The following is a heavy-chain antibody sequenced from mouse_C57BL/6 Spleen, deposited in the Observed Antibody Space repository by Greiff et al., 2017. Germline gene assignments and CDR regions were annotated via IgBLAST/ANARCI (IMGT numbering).Heavy chain of an antibody. D-gene: IGHD1-1*01. Sequence: EVKLQESGGGLVKPGGSLKLSCAASGFTFSDYGMHWVRQAPEKGLEWVAYISSGSSTIYYADTVKGRFTISRDNAKNTLFLQMTSLRSEDTAMYYCARPAYYGSRDYAMDDWGQGTSVTVSS. CDR1: GFTFSDYG. CDR2: ISSGSSTI. V-gene: IGHV5-17*01. J-gene: IGHJ4*01. CDR3: ARPAYYGSRDYAMDD.